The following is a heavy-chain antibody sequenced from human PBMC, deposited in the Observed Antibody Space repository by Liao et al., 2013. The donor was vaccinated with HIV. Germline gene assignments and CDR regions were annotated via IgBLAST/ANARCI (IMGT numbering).Heavy chain of an antibody. J-gene: IGHJ6*03. D-gene: IGHD3-3*01. Sequence: QVQLQQWGAGLLKPSETLSLTCAVYGGSFSGYYWSWIRQPPREGAWSGLGKVNHSGSTNYNPSLKSRVTISVDTSKNQFSLNLRSVTAADTGVYYCARGNDLWSGYRPGLYYYMDVWGKGTTVTVSS. V-gene: IGHV4-34*01. CDR1: GGSFSGYY. CDR3: ARGNDLWSGYRPGLYYYMDV. CDR2: VNHSGST.